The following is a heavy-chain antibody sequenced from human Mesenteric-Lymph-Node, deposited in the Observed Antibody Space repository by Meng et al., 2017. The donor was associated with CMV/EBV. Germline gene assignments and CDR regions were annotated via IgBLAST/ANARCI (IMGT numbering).Heavy chain of an antibody. CDR1: GFIFSHHA. CDR3: AKGLIITSAYDYAMDV. Sequence: GGSLRLSCAASGFIFSHHAMFWVRQGPGKGLDCVVSIRFNGDSKFYTDSVKGRFAISRDNSRNTVFLQMSSLRDEDTGVYYCAKGLIITSAYDYAMDVWGQGTTVTVSS. V-gene: IGHV3-30*02. J-gene: IGHJ6*02. D-gene: IGHD3-16*01. CDR2: IRFNGDSK.